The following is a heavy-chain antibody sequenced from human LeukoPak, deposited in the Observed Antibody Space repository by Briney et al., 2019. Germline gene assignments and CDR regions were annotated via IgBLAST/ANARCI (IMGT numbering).Heavy chain of an antibody. J-gene: IGHJ6*03. Sequence: SDTLSLTCTVDGGSFSDYSWSWIRQPPGKGLEWIGDVNHGGSTNYNPSLKSRITTSVDTSKNQFSLRLSSVTAADTGVYYCARIGMDYYFYMDVWGKGTTVSVSS. D-gene: IGHD1-14*01. CDR3: ARIGMDYYFYMDV. V-gene: IGHV4-34*01. CDR2: VNHGGST. CDR1: GGSFSDYS.